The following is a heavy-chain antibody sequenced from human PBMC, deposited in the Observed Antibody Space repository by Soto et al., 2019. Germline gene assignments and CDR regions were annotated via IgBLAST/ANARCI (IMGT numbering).Heavy chain of an antibody. V-gene: IGHV3-48*02. D-gene: IGHD5-12*01. CDR2: ISSSGSTM. Sequence: EVQLVESGGGLVQPGGSLRLSYAASGFTFSNYNMHWGRQAPGKGLEWVSYISSSGSTMYYADSVKGRFTISRDNAKNSLYLQMNTRRDEDPAVYYCARDWLQWGQGTLVTVSS. CDR3: ARDWLQ. J-gene: IGHJ4*02. CDR1: GFTFSNYN.